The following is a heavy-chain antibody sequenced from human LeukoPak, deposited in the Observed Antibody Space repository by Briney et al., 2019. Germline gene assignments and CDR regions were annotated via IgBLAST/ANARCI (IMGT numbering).Heavy chain of an antibody. V-gene: IGHV4-30-2*01. CDR1: GGSISSGGYY. J-gene: IGHJ6*03. Sequence: SETLSLTCTVSGGSISSGGYYWSWIRQPPGKGLEWIGYIYHSGSTYYNPSLKSRVTISVDRSKNQFSLKLSSVTAADTAVYYCATSPLGTTPYYYYYYMDVWGKGTTVTVSS. D-gene: IGHD1-7*01. CDR2: IYHSGST. CDR3: ATSPLGTTPYYYYYYMDV.